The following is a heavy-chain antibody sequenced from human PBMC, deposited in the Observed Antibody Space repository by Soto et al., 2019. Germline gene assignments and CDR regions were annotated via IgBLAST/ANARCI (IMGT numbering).Heavy chain of an antibody. V-gene: IGHV3-23*01. CDR2: ISGSGGST. CDR3: AKDPNRSGGSWDYFDY. J-gene: IGHJ4*02. CDR1: GFTFSSYA. D-gene: IGHD2-15*01. Sequence: GGSLRLSCAASGFTFSSYAMSWVRQAPGKGLEWVSAISGSGGSTYYADSVKGRFTISRDNSKNTLYLQMNSLRAEDTAVYYCAKDPNRSGGSWDYFDYWGQGTLVTVSS.